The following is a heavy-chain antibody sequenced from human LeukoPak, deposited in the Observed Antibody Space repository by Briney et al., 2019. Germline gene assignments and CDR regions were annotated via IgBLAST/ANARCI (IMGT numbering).Heavy chain of an antibody. CDR1: GFTFSSFA. D-gene: IGHD6-19*01. Sequence: GGSLRLSCAASGFTFSSFAMSWVRQAPGKGLGWGSTISDSGDSTYYIGSVRGRFTISRDNYKNTLYLQMNSLRAEDTAVYYCAKEVTGTGKVFGFWGQGTLVTVSS. V-gene: IGHV3-23*01. CDR3: AKEVTGTGKVFGF. CDR2: ISDSGDST. J-gene: IGHJ4*02.